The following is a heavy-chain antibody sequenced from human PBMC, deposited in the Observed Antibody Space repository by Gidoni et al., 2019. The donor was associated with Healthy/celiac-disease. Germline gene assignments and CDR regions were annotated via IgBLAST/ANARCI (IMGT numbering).Heavy chain of an antibody. V-gene: IGHV3-23*01. Sequence: EVKLLESGGGLVQPGGSLRLSCAASGFTFSSYAMSWVRQAPGKGLEWVSAISGSGGSTYYADSVKGRFTISRDNSTNTLYLQMNSLRAEDTAVYYCAKVRSSSGWYGYDYWGQGTLVTVSS. CDR3: AKVRSSSGWYGYDY. CDR2: ISGSGGST. CDR1: GFTFSSYA. D-gene: IGHD6-19*01. J-gene: IGHJ4*02.